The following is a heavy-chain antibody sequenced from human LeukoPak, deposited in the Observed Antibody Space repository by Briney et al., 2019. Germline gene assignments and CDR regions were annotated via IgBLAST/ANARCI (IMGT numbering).Heavy chain of an antibody. Sequence: GGSLRLSCAASGFTFSGSALHWVRQASGKGLEWVGRIRSTANGYATAYAASVKGRLTISRDDSKNTAYMQMDSLKTEDTAVYYCTGNYYGSGSYADFDYWGQGTLVTVSS. CDR3: TGNYYGSGSYADFDY. CDR1: GFTFSGSA. V-gene: IGHV3-73*01. D-gene: IGHD3-10*01. CDR2: IRSTANGYAT. J-gene: IGHJ4*02.